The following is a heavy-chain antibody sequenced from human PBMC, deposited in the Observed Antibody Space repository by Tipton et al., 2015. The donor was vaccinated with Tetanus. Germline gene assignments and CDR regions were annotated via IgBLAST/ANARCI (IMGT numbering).Heavy chain of an antibody. CDR2: VHYSGST. Sequence: TLSLTCTVSGGSISSYYWTWIRQPPGRGLEWIGYVHYSGSTNYSPSLRSRVTMSVDTSKNQFSLHLTSVTAADTAVYYCARTQGSALIDYWGQGTLVTVSS. V-gene: IGHV4-59*01. J-gene: IGHJ4*02. D-gene: IGHD2-8*01. CDR3: ARTQGSALIDY. CDR1: GGSISSYY.